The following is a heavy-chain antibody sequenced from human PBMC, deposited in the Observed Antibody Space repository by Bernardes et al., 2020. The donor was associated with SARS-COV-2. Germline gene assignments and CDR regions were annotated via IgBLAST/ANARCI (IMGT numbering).Heavy chain of an antibody. V-gene: IGHV4-34*01. Sequence: SETLSLTCAVYGGSFSGYYWSWIRQPPGKGLEWIGEINHSGSTNYNPSLKSRVTISVDTSKNQFSLKLSSVTAADTAVYYCARGRASQYLPPGLAARSLDYWGQGTLVTVSS. CDR1: GGSFSGYY. CDR3: ARGRASQYLPPGLAARSLDY. D-gene: IGHD6-6*01. CDR2: INHSGST. J-gene: IGHJ4*02.